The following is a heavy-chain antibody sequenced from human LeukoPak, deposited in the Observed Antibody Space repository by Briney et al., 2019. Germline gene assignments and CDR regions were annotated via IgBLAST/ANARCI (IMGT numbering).Heavy chain of an antibody. J-gene: IGHJ4*02. CDR3: ARGRPHGNDY. V-gene: IGHV3-7*01. Sequence: GGSLRLSCAASGFTFSTYWMSWVRQAPGKGLEWVANIKQDGGEKNYVDSVKGRFTISRDNAKNSLYLQMNSLRVEDTAVYYCARGRPHGNDYWGQGTLVTVSS. D-gene: IGHD4-23*01. CDR2: IKQDGGEK. CDR1: GFTFSTYW.